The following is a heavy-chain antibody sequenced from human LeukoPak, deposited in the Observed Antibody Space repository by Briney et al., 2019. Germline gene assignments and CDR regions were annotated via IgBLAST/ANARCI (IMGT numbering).Heavy chain of an antibody. CDR1: GYTFTSYA. CDR2: INTNTGNP. CDR3: ARDLLRYFDWSPMRHGWFDP. Sequence: GASVKVSCKASGYTFTSYAMNWVRQAPGQGLEWMGWINTNTGNPTYAQGFTGRFVFSLDTSVSTAYLQISSLKAEDTAVYYCARDLLRYFDWSPMRHGWFDPWGQGTLVTVSS. D-gene: IGHD3-9*01. J-gene: IGHJ5*02. V-gene: IGHV7-4-1*02.